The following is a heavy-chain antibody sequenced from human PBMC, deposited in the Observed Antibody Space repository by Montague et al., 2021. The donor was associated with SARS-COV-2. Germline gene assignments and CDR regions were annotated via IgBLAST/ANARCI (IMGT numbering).Heavy chain of an antibody. D-gene: IGHD6-19*01. CDR2: INSDGSST. Sequence: SLRLSCAASGFTFNTYYIHWVRQALGKGLVWVSRINSDGSSTTYADSVKGRFTITRDNAKNTVYLQMNSLRAEDTTVYYCARDREPWLLQYYFDYWGQGTLVTVSS. CDR1: GFTFNTYY. CDR3: ARDREPWLLQYYFDY. V-gene: IGHV3-74*01. J-gene: IGHJ4*02.